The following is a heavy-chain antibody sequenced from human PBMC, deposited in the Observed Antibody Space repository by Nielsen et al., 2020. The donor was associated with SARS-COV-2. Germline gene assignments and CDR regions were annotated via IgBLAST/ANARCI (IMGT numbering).Heavy chain of an antibody. CDR1: GFTFSSYG. V-gene: IGHV3-33*01. CDR2: IWYDGSNK. CDR3: ARDHVFISNSFTYYYMDV. Sequence: GGSLRLSCAASGFTFSSYGMHWVRQAPGKGLEWVAVIWYDGSNKYYADSVKGRFTISRDNSKNTLYLQMNSLRAEDTAVYYCARDHVFISNSFTYYYMDVWGKGTTGTVSS. J-gene: IGHJ6*03. D-gene: IGHD2/OR15-2a*01.